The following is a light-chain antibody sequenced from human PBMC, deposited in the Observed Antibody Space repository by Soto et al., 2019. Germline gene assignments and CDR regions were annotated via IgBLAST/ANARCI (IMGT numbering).Light chain of an antibody. V-gene: IGKV1-12*01. CDR2: AVS. CDR1: QDISNF. Sequence: DIQMTQSPSDMSASVGERFTITCRASQDISNFLVWFQKRQGKVPKRLIYAVSSLQTGVPSRLSGSGYGTDLTLTISSMKNEDFGTYYCQQAISFTITFGQGTRLEIK. CDR3: QQAISFTIT. J-gene: IGKJ5*01.